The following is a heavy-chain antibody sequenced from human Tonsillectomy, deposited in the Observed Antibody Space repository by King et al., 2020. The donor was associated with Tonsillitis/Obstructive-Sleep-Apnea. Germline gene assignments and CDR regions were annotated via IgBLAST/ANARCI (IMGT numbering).Heavy chain of an antibody. CDR3: ATITLVQGVISYYFMDV. J-gene: IGHJ6*03. CDR2: IIPIFGTT. CDR1: GGTFSSYV. D-gene: IGHD3-10*01. Sequence: QLVQSWAEVKKPGSSVKVSCKASGGTFSSYVISWVRQAPGQGLEWMGGIIPIFGTTNYAQKFQGRVTVTADESTSTAYMELSSLRSEDTAVYYCATITLVQGVISYYFMDVWGKGTTVTVSS. V-gene: IGHV1-69*12.